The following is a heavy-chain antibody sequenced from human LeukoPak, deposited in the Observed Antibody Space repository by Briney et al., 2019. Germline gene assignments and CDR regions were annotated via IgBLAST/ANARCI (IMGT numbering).Heavy chain of an antibody. V-gene: IGHV4-61*02. CDR1: GGSISSGSFY. J-gene: IGHJ3*02. CDR3: ASYPNWDDAFDI. CDR2: IYTSGST. D-gene: IGHD1-1*01. Sequence: SETLSLTCTVSGGSISSGSFYWSWIRQLAGKGLEWIGRIYTSGSTNYNPSLKSRVTISVDTSKNQFSLKLSSVTAADTAVYYCASYPNWDDAFDIWGQGTMVTVSS.